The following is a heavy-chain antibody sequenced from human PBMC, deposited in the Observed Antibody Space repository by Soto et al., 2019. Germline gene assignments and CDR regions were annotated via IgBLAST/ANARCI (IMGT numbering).Heavy chain of an antibody. D-gene: IGHD3-9*01. CDR3: ARPRNRYVDLGPDAFDI. Sequence: QVQLVQSGAEVKKPGSSVKVSCKASGGTFSSYAISWVRQAPGQGLEWMGGFIPIFGTANYAQKFQGRVPITADESTSTAYMERSSLRSEDTAVYYCARPRNRYVDLGPDAFDIWGQGTMVTVSS. CDR1: GGTFSSYA. J-gene: IGHJ3*02. V-gene: IGHV1-69*01. CDR2: FIPIFGTA.